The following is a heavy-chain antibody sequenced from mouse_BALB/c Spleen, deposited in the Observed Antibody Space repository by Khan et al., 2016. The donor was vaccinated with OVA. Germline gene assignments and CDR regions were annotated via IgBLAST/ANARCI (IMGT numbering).Heavy chain of an antibody. CDR2: ISYSGST. V-gene: IGHV3-2*02. CDR1: GYSITSDYA. J-gene: IGHJ3*01. D-gene: IGHD3-3*01. Sequence: EVQLVESGPGLVKPSQSLSLTCTVTGYSITSDYAWNWIRQFPGNKLEWMGYISYSGSTSHNPSLKSRISITRDTSKNQFFLQLNSVTTEDTATYYCARSPPVGDLWFAYWGQGTLVTVSA. CDR3: ARSPPVGDLWFAY.